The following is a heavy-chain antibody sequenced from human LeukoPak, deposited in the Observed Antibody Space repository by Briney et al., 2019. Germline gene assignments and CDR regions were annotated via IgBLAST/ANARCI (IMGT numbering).Heavy chain of an antibody. V-gene: IGHV4-31*03. Sequence: PSETLSFTCTVSGASFNSDDQYWNWIRQSPGKGLEWIGSIHPSGMLYKNPSLESRVTMSRDTSKNQFSLNLNSVTASDTAVYFCSRGLDSRKLGYWGQGILVTVSS. CDR3: SRGLDSRKLGY. CDR1: GASFNSDDQY. J-gene: IGHJ4*02. CDR2: IHPSGML. D-gene: IGHD3-22*01.